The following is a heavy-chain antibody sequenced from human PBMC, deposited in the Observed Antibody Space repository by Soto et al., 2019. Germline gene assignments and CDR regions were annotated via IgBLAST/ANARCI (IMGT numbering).Heavy chain of an antibody. D-gene: IGHD6-19*01. CDR3: ARVEAVAGLYNSHGLDV. CDR2: IVPIFGTT. J-gene: IGHJ6*02. V-gene: IGHV1-69*12. Sequence: QVQLVQSGAEVKKPGSSVKVSCKVSGGTFSNYAIDWVRLAPGHGLEWMGGIVPIFGTTYYTQKFQGRATIIADDSTTTAYLEMSSLSSEDTAIYYCARVEAVAGLYNSHGLDVWGQGTAVTVSS. CDR1: GGTFSNYA.